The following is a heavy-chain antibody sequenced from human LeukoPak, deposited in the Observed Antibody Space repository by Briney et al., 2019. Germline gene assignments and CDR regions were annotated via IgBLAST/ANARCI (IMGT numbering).Heavy chain of an antibody. CDR1: GFTFSSYA. Sequence: GRSLRLSCAASGFTFSSYAMHWVRQAPGKGLEWVAVISYDGSNKYYADSVKGRFTISRDNSKNTLYLQMNSLRAEDTAVYYCARDRSRVRRQWLARDYFDYWGQGTLVTVSS. CDR2: ISYDGSNK. V-gene: IGHV3-30-3*01. D-gene: IGHD6-19*01. CDR3: ARDRSRVRRQWLARDYFDY. J-gene: IGHJ4*02.